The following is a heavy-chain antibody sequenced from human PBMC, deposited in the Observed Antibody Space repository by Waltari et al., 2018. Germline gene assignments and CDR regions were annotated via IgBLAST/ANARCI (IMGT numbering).Heavy chain of an antibody. CDR2: IYHSGTT. V-gene: IGHV4-38-2*02. CDR1: GYSISRVSS. Sequence: QVQLQQSGPGLVRPSETLSLTCDVSGYSISRVSSWGWIRQSPEKGLEWIGSIYHSGTTYYNPALKSRVTISMYTSKNQFSLKLFSVTAADTAVYYCARDGDNGGNSWWFDPWGQGTLVTVSS. D-gene: IGHD2-21*02. J-gene: IGHJ5*02. CDR3: ARDGDNGGNSWWFDP.